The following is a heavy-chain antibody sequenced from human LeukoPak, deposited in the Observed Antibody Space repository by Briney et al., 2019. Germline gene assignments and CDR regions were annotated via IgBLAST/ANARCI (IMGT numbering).Heavy chain of an antibody. V-gene: IGHV1-18*01. D-gene: IGHD6-13*01. CDR2: ISGFNGNT. Sequence: VASVKVSCKASGYTFTSYGISWVRQAPGQGLEWMGWISGFNGNTNYAQKLQGRVTMTTDTSTNTAYMELRSLRSDDTAVYYCARDKAAGPYYFDYWGQGTLVTVSS. CDR3: ARDKAAGPYYFDY. CDR1: GYTFTSYG. J-gene: IGHJ4*02.